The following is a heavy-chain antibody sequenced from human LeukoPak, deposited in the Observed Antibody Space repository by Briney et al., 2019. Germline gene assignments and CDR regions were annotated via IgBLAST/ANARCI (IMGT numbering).Heavy chain of an antibody. D-gene: IGHD4-17*01. CDR2: IRYDGSNK. CDR1: GFTFSSYG. V-gene: IGHV3-30*02. Sequence: GGSLRLSCAASGFTFSSYGMHWVRQAPGKGLEWVAFIRYDGSNKYYADSVKGRFTISRDNSKNTLYLQMKSLRAEDTAVYYCARDRSTVTSHYFDYWGQGTLVTVSS. J-gene: IGHJ4*02. CDR3: ARDRSTVTSHYFDY.